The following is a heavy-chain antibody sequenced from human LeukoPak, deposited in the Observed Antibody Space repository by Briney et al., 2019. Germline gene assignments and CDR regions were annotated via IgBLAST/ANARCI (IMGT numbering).Heavy chain of an antibody. Sequence: PGGSLRLSCEASGFAFSFFAMSWLRQAPGKGLEWIGEINHSGSTNYNPSLKSRVTISVDTSKNQFSLKLSSVTAADTAVYYCARGRWSTVTPSPEFDYWGQGTLVTVSS. V-gene: IGHV4-34*01. CDR2: INHSGST. D-gene: IGHD4-11*01. J-gene: IGHJ4*02. CDR3: ARGRWSTVTPSPEFDY. CDR1: GFAFSFFA.